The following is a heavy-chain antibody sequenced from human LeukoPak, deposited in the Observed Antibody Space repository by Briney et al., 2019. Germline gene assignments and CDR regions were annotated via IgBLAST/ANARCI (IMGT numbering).Heavy chain of an antibody. CDR2: IYYSGST. Sequence: SETLSLTCTVSGGSISSGDYYWSWIRQPPGKGLEWIGYIYYSGSTYYNPSLMSRVTISVDTSKNQFSLKLGSVTAADTAVYYCARAAGCCREDYFDYWGQGTLVTVSS. CDR1: GGSISSGDYY. J-gene: IGHJ4*02. CDR3: ARAAGCCREDYFDY. V-gene: IGHV4-30-4*01. D-gene: IGHD2-15*01.